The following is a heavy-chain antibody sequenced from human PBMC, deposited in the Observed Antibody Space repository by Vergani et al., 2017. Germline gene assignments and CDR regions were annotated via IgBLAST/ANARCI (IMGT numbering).Heavy chain of an antibody. CDR3: ARRAVGAACRGALGY. J-gene: IGHJ4*02. V-gene: IGHV1-2*02. CDR2: INPNSGGT. Sequence: QVQLVQSGAEVKKPGASVKVSCKASGYTFTGYYMHWVRQAPGQGLEWMGWINPNSGGTNYAQKFQGRVTMTRDTSISTAYMELSRLRSDDTAVYYCARRAVGAACRGALGYWGQGTLVTVSS. CDR1: GYTFTGYY. D-gene: IGHD6-25*01.